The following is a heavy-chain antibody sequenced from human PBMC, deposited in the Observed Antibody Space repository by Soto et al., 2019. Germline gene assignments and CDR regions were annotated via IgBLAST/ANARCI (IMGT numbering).Heavy chain of an antibody. V-gene: IGHV5-51*01. J-gene: IGHJ6*02. CDR3: ARRSIPAPVHQPAAMDV. D-gene: IGHD6-25*01. CDR2: IYPDDSDA. Sequence: PGESLKISCHGSGYTFSIYWIVWVRQLPGKGLEWVGVIYPDDSDARYSPSFQGQVTISVDKSISTAYLQWSSLRASDTAIYYCARRSIPAPVHQPAAMDVWGQGTTVTVSS. CDR1: GYTFSIYW.